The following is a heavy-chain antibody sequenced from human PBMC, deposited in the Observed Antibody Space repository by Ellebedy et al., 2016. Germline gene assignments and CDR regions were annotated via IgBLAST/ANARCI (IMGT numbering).Heavy chain of an antibody. V-gene: IGHV3-49*03. CDR3: TRDAEKDIVVVPAARPDY. Sequence: GGSLRLXXTASGFTFGDYAMSWFRQAPGKGLEWVGFIRSKAYGGTTEYAASVKGRFTISRDDSKSIAYLQMNSLKTEDTAVYYCTRDAEKDIVVVPAARPDYWGQGTLVTVSS. D-gene: IGHD2-2*01. J-gene: IGHJ4*02. CDR2: IRSKAYGGTT. CDR1: GFTFGDYA.